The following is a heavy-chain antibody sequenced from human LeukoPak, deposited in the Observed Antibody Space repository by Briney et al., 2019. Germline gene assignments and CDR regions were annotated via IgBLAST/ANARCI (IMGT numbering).Heavy chain of an antibody. D-gene: IGHD1-26*01. J-gene: IGHJ4*02. CDR3: ATGVGATLIDY. Sequence: ASVKVSCKASGYTFTSYAMHWVRQAPGQRLEWMGWINAGNGNTKYSQKFQGRVTITRDTSTDTAYMELSSLRSEDTAVYYCATGVGATLIDYWGQGTLVTVSS. V-gene: IGHV1-3*01. CDR1: GYTFTSYA. CDR2: INAGNGNT.